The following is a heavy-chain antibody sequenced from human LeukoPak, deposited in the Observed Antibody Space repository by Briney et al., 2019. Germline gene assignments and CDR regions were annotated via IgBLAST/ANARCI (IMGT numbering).Heavy chain of an antibody. CDR1: GDITHY. Sequence: PSETLSLTCTVSGDITHYWGWIRQPPGKGLECIGSIYFSGSVYYNPSLRSRVTISLDTSTEQLSLKLTSVTAADTAIYYCAKHNGGGIVSYVAPGPPDYFDHWGQGALVTVSS. J-gene: IGHJ4*02. V-gene: IGHV4-39*01. CDR3: AKHNGGGIVSYVAPGPPDYFDH. D-gene: IGHD1-26*01. CDR2: IYFSGSV.